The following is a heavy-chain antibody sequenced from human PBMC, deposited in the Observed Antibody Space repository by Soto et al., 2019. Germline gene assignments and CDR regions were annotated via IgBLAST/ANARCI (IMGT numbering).Heavy chain of an antibody. CDR1: GYTFTSYY. J-gene: IGHJ4*02. CDR3: AKSRRDGYNDYFDY. D-gene: IGHD5-12*01. CDR2: INPSGGT. V-gene: IGHV1-2*04. Sequence: ASVKVSCKASGYTFTSYYMHWVRQATGQGLEWMGIINPSGGTNYAQKFQGWVTMTRDTSISTAYMELSRLRSDDTAVYYCAKSRRDGYNDYFDYWGQGMQVTVSS.